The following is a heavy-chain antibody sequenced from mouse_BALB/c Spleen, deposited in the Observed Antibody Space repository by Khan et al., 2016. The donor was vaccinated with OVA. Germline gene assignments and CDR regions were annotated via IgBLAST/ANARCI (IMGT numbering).Heavy chain of an antibody. J-gene: IGHJ2*01. CDR2: INPSSGHT. CDR1: GYTFSNYW. Sequence: VELVESGAELAKPGASVKMSCKASGYTFSNYWIHWVKQRPGQGLEWIGYINPSSGHTYYNQTFNDKATLTTDKSSSTAYMQLSSLTSEDSAVYYCARDRIDYWGQSTTLTVSS. CDR3: ARDRIDY. V-gene: IGHV1-7*01.